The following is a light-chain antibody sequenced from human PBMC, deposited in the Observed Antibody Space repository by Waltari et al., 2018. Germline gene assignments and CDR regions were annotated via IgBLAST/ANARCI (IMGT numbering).Light chain of an antibody. CDR2: AAS. CDR3: QHYSSSVT. V-gene: IGKV3-20*01. CDR1: QGVSSSY. Sequence: EIVLTQSPGTLSLSPGERAPLSCRASQGVSSSYVAWYQQKPGQAPRLLIYAASSRATGIPDRFSGSGSGTDFTLTISRLEPEDFAVYYCQHYSSSVTFGGGTKVEIK. J-gene: IGKJ4*01.